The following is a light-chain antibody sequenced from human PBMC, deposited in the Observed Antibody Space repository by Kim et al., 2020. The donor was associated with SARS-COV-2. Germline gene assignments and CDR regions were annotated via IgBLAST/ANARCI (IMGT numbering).Light chain of an antibody. CDR2: KDS. J-gene: IGLJ3*02. CDR3: QSADSSGNWV. Sequence: SSELTQPPSVSVSPGQTARITCSGDALPKQYAYWYQQKPGQAPVLVIYKDSERPSGIPERFSGSSSGTTVTLTIRGVQAEDEADYYCQSADSSGNWVFGG. V-gene: IGLV3-25*03. CDR1: ALPKQY.